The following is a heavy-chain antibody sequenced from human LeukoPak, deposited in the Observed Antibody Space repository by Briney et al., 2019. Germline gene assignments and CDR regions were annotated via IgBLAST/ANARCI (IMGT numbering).Heavy chain of an antibody. CDR3: AKDFVVVPGNVNYFDY. Sequence: GGSLRLSCAASGFTFSNYAMSWVRQAPGKGLEWVSAISGSGDNTYYADSVKGRFTVFRDNSKNTLYVQMKSLRAEDTAVYYCAKDFVVVPGNVNYFDYWGQGTLVTVSS. D-gene: IGHD2-21*02. CDR2: ISGSGDNT. CDR1: GFTFSNYA. J-gene: IGHJ4*02. V-gene: IGHV3-23*01.